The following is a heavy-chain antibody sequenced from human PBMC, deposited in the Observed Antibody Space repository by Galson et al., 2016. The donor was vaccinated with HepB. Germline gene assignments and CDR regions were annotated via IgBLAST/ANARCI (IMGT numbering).Heavy chain of an antibody. CDR2: FDAEDGGT. CDR1: GYSLSDFS. D-gene: IGHD3-3*01. J-gene: IGHJ4*02. V-gene: IGHV1-24*01. CDR3: ATHFGVESVFDY. Sequence: SVKVSCKVSGYSLSDFSIHWVRQAPGTGLEWMGGFDAEDGGTIYAQKFQGRVTMTEDTSTDTAYMELTSLRSEDTAVYYCATHFGVESVFDYWGQGSPVTVSS.